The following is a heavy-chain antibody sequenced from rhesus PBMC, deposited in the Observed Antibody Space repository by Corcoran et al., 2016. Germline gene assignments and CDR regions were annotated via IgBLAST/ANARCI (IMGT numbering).Heavy chain of an antibody. CDR1: GFTFSSYG. Sequence: EVQLVETGGGLVQPGGSLKLSCAASGFTFSSYGMSWVRQAPGKGLEWVSAITRCGSSTNYADSVKGRFTISRDNSKNTLSLQMNSLRAEDTAVYYCAKDASSWSNQYGLDSWGQGVVVTVSS. D-gene: IGHD6-13*01. CDR2: ITRCGSST. V-gene: IGHV3S5*01. CDR3: AKDASSWSNQYGLDS. J-gene: IGHJ6*01.